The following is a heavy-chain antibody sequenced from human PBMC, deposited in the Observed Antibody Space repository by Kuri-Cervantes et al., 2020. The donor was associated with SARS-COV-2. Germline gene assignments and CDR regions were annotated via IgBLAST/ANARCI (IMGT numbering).Heavy chain of an antibody. V-gene: IGHV1-2*02. D-gene: IGHD5-18*01. CDR1: GYIFSDYY. Sequence: ASVKVSCRASGYIFSDYYFHWGRQAPGQGPEWMGWINPSGGINPAQKFQDRVTMTRDTSTTTIHMELSRLTPDDTAVFYCARDRRTGGYSSGFDLWGQGTLVTVSS. CDR3: ARDRRTGGYSSGFDL. J-gene: IGHJ4*02. CDR2: INPSGGI.